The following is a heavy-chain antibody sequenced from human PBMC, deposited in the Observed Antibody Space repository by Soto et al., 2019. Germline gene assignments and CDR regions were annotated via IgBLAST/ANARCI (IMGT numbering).Heavy chain of an antibody. CDR2: VIPIFRTP. Sequence: QVQLVQSGAEVKKPGSSVKVSCKSSGDTFGSYAISWVRQAPGQGLEWMGGVIPIFRTPHYAQKFHGRVTITADIPTSTAYLELSSLKSADTAVYYCAKIRWTISLQEEDAIWGQGTLVTVSS. D-gene: IGHD2-15*01. CDR1: GDTFGSYA. J-gene: IGHJ4*02. CDR3: AKIRWTISLQEEDAI. V-gene: IGHV1-69*06.